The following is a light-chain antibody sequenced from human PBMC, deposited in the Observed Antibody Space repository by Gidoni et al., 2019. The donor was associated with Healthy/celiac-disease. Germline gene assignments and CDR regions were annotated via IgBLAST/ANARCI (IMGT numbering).Light chain of an antibody. J-gene: IGLJ1*01. Sequence: QSALTQPASVSGSPGQSITISCTGTSSDVGGYNYVSWYQQHPGNAPKLMIYDVSNRPSGVSNRFSGSKSGNTASLTISGLQAEDEADYYCSSYTSSSTLGVFGTGTKVTV. CDR3: SSYTSSSTLGV. V-gene: IGLV2-14*03. CDR2: DVS. CDR1: SSDVGGYNY.